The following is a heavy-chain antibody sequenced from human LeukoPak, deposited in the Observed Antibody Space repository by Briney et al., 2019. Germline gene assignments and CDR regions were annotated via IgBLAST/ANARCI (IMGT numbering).Heavy chain of an antibody. Sequence: PSETLSLTCGVSGGSITNTNYWTWVRQPPGKGLEWIGSIYYSGSTYYNPSLNSRFTISVDTSKNQFSLKLSSVTAADTAVYYCARLNIGQPFDYWGQGTLVTVSS. V-gene: IGHV4-39*01. CDR2: IYYSGST. CDR1: GGSITNTNY. J-gene: IGHJ4*02. D-gene: IGHD2-2*01. CDR3: ARLNIGQPFDY.